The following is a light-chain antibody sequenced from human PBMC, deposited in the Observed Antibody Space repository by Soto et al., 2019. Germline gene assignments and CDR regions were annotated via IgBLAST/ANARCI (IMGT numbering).Light chain of an antibody. CDR2: GNH. CDR3: QSYDGRLSGYV. CDR1: SSNIGNSY. Sequence: QSVLTQPPSVSAAPGQKVTISCSGSSSNIGNSYVSWYRQLPGTAPKLLIYGNHNRPSGVPERFSGSKSGTSATLAITGLQAEDEADYYCQSYDGRLSGYVFGTGTKLTVL. J-gene: IGLJ1*01. V-gene: IGLV1-40*01.